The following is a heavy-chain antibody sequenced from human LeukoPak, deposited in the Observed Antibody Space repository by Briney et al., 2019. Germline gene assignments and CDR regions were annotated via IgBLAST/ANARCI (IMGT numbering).Heavy chain of an antibody. J-gene: IGHJ5*02. CDR3: ARVPYYYDGRGSWFDP. D-gene: IGHD3-22*01. V-gene: IGHV1-69*01. Sequence: GSSVKVSCKASGDTFTSYAISWVRQAPGQGLEWMGGIIPIFGTANYAQKFQGRVTITAEDSTSTAYMELSSLRSEDTAVYYCARVPYYYDGRGSWFDPWGQGTLVAVSS. CDR1: GDTFTSYA. CDR2: IIPIFGTA.